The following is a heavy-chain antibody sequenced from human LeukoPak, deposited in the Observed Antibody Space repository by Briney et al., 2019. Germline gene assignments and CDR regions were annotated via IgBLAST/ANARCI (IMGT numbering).Heavy chain of an antibody. CDR1: GFTFSNYN. V-gene: IGHV3-48*01. Sequence: RPGGSLRLSCAASGFTFSNYNMFWARQAPGKGLEWVSYITSSSNTVHYADSVKGRFTLSRDNAKSSLYLQMNSLRAEDTAIYYCARLLSGWYLADYWGQGTLVTVSS. J-gene: IGHJ4*02. CDR3: ARLLSGWYLADY. CDR2: ITSSSNTV. D-gene: IGHD6-19*01.